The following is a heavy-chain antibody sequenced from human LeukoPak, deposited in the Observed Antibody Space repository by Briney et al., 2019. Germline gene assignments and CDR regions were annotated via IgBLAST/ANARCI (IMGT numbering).Heavy chain of an antibody. CDR1: GYSISSGYY. D-gene: IGHD3-22*01. CDR3: ARHQARRYDSSGYYYGY. Sequence: PSETLSLTCTVSGYSISSGYYWGWIRQPPGKGLEWIGSIYHSGSTYYNPSLKSRVTISVDTSKNQFSLKLSSVTAADTAVYYCARHQARRYDSSGYYYGYWGQGTLVTVSS. CDR2: IYHSGST. V-gene: IGHV4-38-2*02. J-gene: IGHJ4*02.